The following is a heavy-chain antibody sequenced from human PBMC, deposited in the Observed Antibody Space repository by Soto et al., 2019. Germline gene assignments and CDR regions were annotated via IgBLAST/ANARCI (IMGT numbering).Heavy chain of an antibody. Sequence: SGNDYCKACGGTFSSYAVSWVRRAPGQGLEWMGGIIPIFGTANCAQKFQGRVTITADESTSTAYMELSSLRSEDTAVYYCAITDWNDVLYYYGMDVWGQGTPVTVSS. V-gene: IGHV1-69*13. J-gene: IGHJ6*02. CDR2: IIPIFGTA. D-gene: IGHD1-1*01. CDR3: AITDWNDVLYYYGMDV. CDR1: GGTFSSYA.